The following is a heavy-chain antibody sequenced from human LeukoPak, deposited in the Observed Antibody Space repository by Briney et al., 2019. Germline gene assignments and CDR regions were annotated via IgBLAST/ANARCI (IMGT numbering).Heavy chain of an antibody. CDR3: ARDQDWDLQSLRYFDY. CDR1: DGSISSYS. J-gene: IGHJ4*02. D-gene: IGHD1-26*01. Sequence: SETLSLTCTVSDGSISSYSWSWIRQPPGKGLEWIGYIYYSGSTNYNPSLKSRVTMSADASKSQFSLNLSSVTAADTAVYYCARDQDWDLQSLRYFDYWGQGTLVTVSS. CDR2: IYYSGST. V-gene: IGHV4-59*01.